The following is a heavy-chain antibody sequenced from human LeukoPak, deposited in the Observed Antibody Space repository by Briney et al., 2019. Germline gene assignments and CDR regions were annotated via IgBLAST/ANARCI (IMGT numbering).Heavy chain of an antibody. D-gene: IGHD6-19*01. CDR3: ARAPGLQQWLVRATNYYMDV. J-gene: IGHJ6*03. CDR1: GYTFTRSG. CDR2: ISGNNGKT. Sequence: ASVTVSCKASGYTFTRSGISWVRQAPGQGVEWMGWISGNNGKTNYAQRFQGRVTMTTHTSTSTVYMELRSLRSDDTAVYYCARAPGLQQWLVRATNYYMDVWGKGTTVTVSS. V-gene: IGHV1-18*01.